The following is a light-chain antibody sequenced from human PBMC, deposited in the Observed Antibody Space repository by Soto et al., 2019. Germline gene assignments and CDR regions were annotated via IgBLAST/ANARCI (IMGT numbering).Light chain of an antibody. CDR1: QSVDSNY. Sequence: ETVVTQSPGTLSLSPGERATLSCRASQSVDSNYLAWYQQKPGQAPRLLIYGASTRATGIPDRFSGSGSGTDFPLTISKLEPEDFAVYHCQQYGRTPYTFGQGTKLEIK. J-gene: IGKJ2*01. V-gene: IGKV3-20*01. CDR3: QQYGRTPYT. CDR2: GAS.